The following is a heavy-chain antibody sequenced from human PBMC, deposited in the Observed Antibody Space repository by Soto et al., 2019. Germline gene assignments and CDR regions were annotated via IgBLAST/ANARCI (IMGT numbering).Heavy chain of an antibody. J-gene: IGHJ3*02. V-gene: IGHV4-31*03. CDR1: GGSISSGGYY. CDR3: ARDGDRGGAFDI. D-gene: IGHD7-27*01. CDR2: IYYSGST. Sequence: SETLSLTCTVSGGSISSGGYYWSWIRQHPGKGLEWIGYIYYSGSTYYNPSLKSRVTISVDTSKNQFSLKLSSVTAADTAVYYCARDGDRGGAFDIWGQGTMVTVSS.